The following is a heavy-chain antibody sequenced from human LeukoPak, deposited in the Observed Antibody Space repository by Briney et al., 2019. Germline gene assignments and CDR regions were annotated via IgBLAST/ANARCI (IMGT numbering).Heavy chain of an antibody. CDR1: GFSFSYYG. J-gene: IGHJ4*02. CDR3: ARDGGSTGWAEY. CDR2: IWDDGSNK. V-gene: IGHV3-33*01. D-gene: IGHD6-19*01. Sequence: GGSLRLSCAASGFSFSYYGMHWVRQAPGKGLEWVAVIWDDGSNKYYADSVKGRFTISRDNSKNTLFLQMNSLRAEDTAVYLCARDGGSTGWAEYWGQGTLVTVSS.